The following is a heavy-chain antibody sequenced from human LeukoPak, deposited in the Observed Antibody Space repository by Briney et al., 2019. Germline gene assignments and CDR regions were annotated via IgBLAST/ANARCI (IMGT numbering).Heavy chain of an antibody. D-gene: IGHD3-22*01. V-gene: IGHV1-69*13. CDR3: ARGPYYDSSGYMVPFDY. Sequence: ASVKVSCKASGGTFSSYAISWVRQAPGQGLEWMGGIIPIFGTANYAQKFQGRVTITADESTSTAYMELSSLRSEDTAVYYCARGPYYDSSGYMVPFDYWGQGTLVTVSS. CDR2: IIPIFGTA. J-gene: IGHJ4*02. CDR1: GGTFSSYA.